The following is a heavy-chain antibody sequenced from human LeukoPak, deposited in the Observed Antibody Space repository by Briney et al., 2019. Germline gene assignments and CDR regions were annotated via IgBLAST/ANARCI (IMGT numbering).Heavy chain of an antibody. D-gene: IGHD3-22*01. Sequence: GGSLRLSCAASGFTFSSYSMNWVRQAPGKGLEWVSSISSSSSYIYYADSVKGRFTISRDNAKNSLYLQMNSLRAEDTAVYYCARAPPMPYDSSGTDAFDIWGQGTMVTVSS. CDR2: ISSSSSYI. CDR3: ARAPPMPYDSSGTDAFDI. V-gene: IGHV3-21*01. J-gene: IGHJ3*02. CDR1: GFTFSSYS.